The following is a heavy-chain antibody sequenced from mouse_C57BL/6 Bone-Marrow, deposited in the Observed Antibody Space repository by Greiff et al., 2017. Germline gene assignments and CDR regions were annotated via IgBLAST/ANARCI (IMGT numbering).Heavy chain of an antibody. CDR1: GYTFTSYW. D-gene: IGHD2-4*01. V-gene: IGHV1-69*01. CDR2: IDPSDSYT. Sequence: QVQLQQPGAELVMPGASVKLSCKASGYTFTSYWMPWVKQRPGQGLEWIGEIDPSDSYTNYNQKFKGKSTLTVDKSSSTAYMPLSSLTSEDSAVYYCARYDYDDAMDYWGQGTSVTVSS. CDR3: ARYDYDDAMDY. J-gene: IGHJ4*01.